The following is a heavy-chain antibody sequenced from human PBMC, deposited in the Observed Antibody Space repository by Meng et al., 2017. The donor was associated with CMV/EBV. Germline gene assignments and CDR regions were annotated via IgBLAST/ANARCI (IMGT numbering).Heavy chain of an antibody. Sequence: ASVKVFCKASGYIFIRYYMHWVRQASGQGLEWMGTINPSGGSTSYAQKFQGRVTMTRDTSTSTVHMELSSLRSENTAVYYCARGRYNYDSWSGNQGSYFDYWGQGTLVTVSS. D-gene: IGHD3-3*01. CDR2: INPSGGST. CDR1: GYIFIRYY. V-gene: IGHV1-46*01. J-gene: IGHJ4*02. CDR3: ARGRYNYDSWSGNQGSYFDY.